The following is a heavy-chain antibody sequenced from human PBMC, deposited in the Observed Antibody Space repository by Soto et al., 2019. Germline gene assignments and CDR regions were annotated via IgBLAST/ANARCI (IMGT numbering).Heavy chain of an antibody. CDR3: ARDPSEGRVGNWFEP. D-gene: IGHD2-2*01. J-gene: IGHJ5*02. CDR2: ISSSTSYV. Sequence: AGGSLRLSCAASGFTFSRYGMNWLRQAPGKGLEWVASISSSTSYVYYADSVKGRFSTSRDNAKNILYLEMYALRSEDTAVYYCARDPSEGRVGNWFEPWGQGTLVTVSS. V-gene: IGHV3-21*06. CDR1: GFTFSRYG.